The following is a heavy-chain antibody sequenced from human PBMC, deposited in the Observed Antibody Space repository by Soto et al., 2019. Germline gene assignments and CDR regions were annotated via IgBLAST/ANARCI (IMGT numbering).Heavy chain of an antibody. CDR1: GFTVSSNY. CDR3: ARYYYRDYFPPY. J-gene: IGHJ4*02. Sequence: EVQLVESGGGLVQPGGSLRLSCAASGFTVSSNYMSWVRQAPGKGLEWVSVIYSGGSTYYADSVKVRFTISRDNSKNTLYLQMNSLIAEDTAVYYCARYYYRDYFPPYCCQVTLVTVSS. CDR2: IYSGGST. D-gene: IGHD4-17*01. V-gene: IGHV3-66*01.